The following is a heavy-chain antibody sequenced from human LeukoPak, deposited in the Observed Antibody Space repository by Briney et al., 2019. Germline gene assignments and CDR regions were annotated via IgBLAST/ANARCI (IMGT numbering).Heavy chain of an antibody. D-gene: IGHD7-27*01. CDR3: ARDAGNWGYSDY. Sequence: SETLSLTCTVSGGSVSSGSYYWSWIRQPPGKGLEWIGYIYYSGSTSYNPSLKSRVTMSIDTSKNQFSLKVRHVTAADTAVYYCARDAGNWGYSDYWGQGTLVTVSS. J-gene: IGHJ4*02. V-gene: IGHV4-61*01. CDR1: GGSVSSGSYY. CDR2: IYYSGST.